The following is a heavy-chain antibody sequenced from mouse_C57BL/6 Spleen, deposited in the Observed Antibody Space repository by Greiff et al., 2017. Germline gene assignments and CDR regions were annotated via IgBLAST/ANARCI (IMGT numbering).Heavy chain of an antibody. CDR3: EREGFSLSYFDY. CDR2: INSDGSST. CDR1: GFTFSDYY. Sequence: DVMLVESEGGLVQPGSSMKLSCTASGFTFSDYYMAWVRQVPEKGLEWVANINSDGSSTYYLDYLKSRFIISRDNAKNILYLQMSSLKSEYTATYYGEREGFSLSYFDYWGQGTTLTVSS. V-gene: IGHV5-16*01. D-gene: IGHD6-2*01. J-gene: IGHJ2*01.